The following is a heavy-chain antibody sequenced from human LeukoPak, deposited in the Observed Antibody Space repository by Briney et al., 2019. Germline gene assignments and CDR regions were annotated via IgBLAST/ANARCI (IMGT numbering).Heavy chain of an antibody. CDR2: ISDTGNT. V-gene: IGHV3-23*01. J-gene: IGHJ4*02. CDR1: GFTFSNAW. CDR3: AKAPVTTCRGAFCYPFDY. Sequence: GGSLRLSCAASGFTFSNAWMSWVRQAPGKGLEWVSAISDTGNTYHADSVRGRFTISRDSSKNTLFLQMNRLRPEDAAVYYCAKAPVTTCRGAFCYPFDYWGLGTLVTVSS. D-gene: IGHD2-15*01.